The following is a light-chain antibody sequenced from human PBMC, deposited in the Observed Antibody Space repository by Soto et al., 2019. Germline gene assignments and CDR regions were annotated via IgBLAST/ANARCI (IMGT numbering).Light chain of an antibody. CDR3: QQYGTSLLT. CDR1: QSVSSSY. J-gene: IGKJ3*01. Sequence: IVLTQSPGTLSLSPGERATLSCRASQSVSSSYLAWYQHKPGQGPKLLIYGASSRATGIPERFSGSGSGTDFTLTISRLEPEGFAVFYCQQYGTSLLTFGPGTKVDIK. V-gene: IGKV3-20*01. CDR2: GAS.